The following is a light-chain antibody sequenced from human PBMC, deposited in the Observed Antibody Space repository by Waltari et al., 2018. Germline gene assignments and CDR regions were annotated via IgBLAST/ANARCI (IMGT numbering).Light chain of an antibody. J-gene: IGLJ2*01. V-gene: IGLV3-21*02. CDR2: DDD. CDR1: NIGSKS. CDR3: QVWDNYADLVI. Sequence: SSVLTQPPSVSVAPGQTAPITCGGNNIGSKSVHRYQQKPGQAPVLVVYDDDVRPPGIPERISGSNSANTASLTINRVEVGDEAAYFCQVWDNYADLVIFGGGTKLTVL.